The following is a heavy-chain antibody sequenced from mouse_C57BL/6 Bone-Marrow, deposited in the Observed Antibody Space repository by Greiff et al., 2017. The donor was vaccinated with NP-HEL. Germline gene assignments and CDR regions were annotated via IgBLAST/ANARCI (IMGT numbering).Heavy chain of an antibody. CDR1: GYTFTSYG. D-gene: IGHD1-1*01. J-gene: IGHJ1*03. Sequence: EVQLQESGAELVRPGSSVKMSCKTSGYTFTSYGINWVKQRPGQGLEWIGYIYIGNGYTEYNEKFKGKATLTSDTSSSTAYMQLSSLTSEDSAIYFCAKITTVVPYWYFDVWGTGTTVTVSS. V-gene: IGHV1-58*01. CDR3: AKITTVVPYWYFDV. CDR2: IYIGNGYT.